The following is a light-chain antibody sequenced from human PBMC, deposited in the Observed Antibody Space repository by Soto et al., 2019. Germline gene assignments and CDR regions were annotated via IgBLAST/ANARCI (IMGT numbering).Light chain of an antibody. J-gene: IGKJ1*01. CDR2: DVS. V-gene: IGKV3-11*01. CDR3: QQYGSSLWT. CDR1: QTVSIN. Sequence: EIVLTQSPATLSLSPGGRATLSCRASQTVSINLAWYQQRPGQAPRLLIYDVSNRATGIPARFSGSGSGTDFTLTISSLEPEDFAVYYCQQYGSSLWTFGQGTKVEIK.